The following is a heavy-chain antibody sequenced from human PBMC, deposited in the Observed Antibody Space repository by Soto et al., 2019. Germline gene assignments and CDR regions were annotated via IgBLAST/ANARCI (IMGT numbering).Heavy chain of an antibody. CDR2: IYYSGST. V-gene: IGHV4-59*01. CDR3: AREGNILANAFDI. J-gene: IGHJ3*02. CDR1: VGSIISYY. D-gene: IGHD3-10*01. Sequence: SETLSLTCTVSVGSIISYYWSWIRQPPGKGLEWIGYIYYSGSTNYNPSLKSRVTISVDTSKNQFSLKLSSVTAADTAVYYCAREGNILANAFDIWGQGTMVT.